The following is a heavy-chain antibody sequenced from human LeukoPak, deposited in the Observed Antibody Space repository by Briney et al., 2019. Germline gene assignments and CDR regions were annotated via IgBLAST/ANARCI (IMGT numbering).Heavy chain of an antibody. J-gene: IGHJ4*02. CDR2: MNPNSGNT. D-gene: IGHD3-16*02. V-gene: IGHV1-8*01. CDR1: GYTFTSYD. CDR3: ARVRRLGELSSDY. Sequence: GASVKVSCKASGYTFTSYDINWVRQATGQGLEWMGWMNPNSGNTGYAQKSQGRVTMTRNTSISTAYMELSSLRSEDTAVYYCARVRRLGELSSDYWGQGTLVTVSS.